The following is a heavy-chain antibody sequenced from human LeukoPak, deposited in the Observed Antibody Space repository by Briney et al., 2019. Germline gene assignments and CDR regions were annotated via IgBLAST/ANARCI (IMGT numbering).Heavy chain of an antibody. CDR2: MNQDGSQK. CDR1: GFSFGSCW. V-gene: IGHV3-7*01. Sequence: PGGSLRLSCAASGFSFGSCWMTWVRQTPGKGLEWVATMNQDGSQKYYVDSVKGRFTISRDNAKNSLYLQMNSLRDEDTAVYYCARDSRVITMIDYWGQGTLVTVSS. D-gene: IGHD3-22*01. CDR3: ARDSRVITMIDY. J-gene: IGHJ4*02.